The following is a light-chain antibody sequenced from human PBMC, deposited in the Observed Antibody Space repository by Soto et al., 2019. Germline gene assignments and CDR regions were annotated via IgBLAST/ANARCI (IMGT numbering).Light chain of an antibody. V-gene: IGLV2-14*01. CDR3: SSYTSSSTLV. Sequence: QSVLTQPPSVSGSPGQSITISCTGTSSDVGGYNYVSWYQQHPGKAPKLLIYDVSNRPSGVPNRFAGSNSGNTASLPISGIQAEDEADYSCSSYTSSSTLVFGGGTQLTVL. CDR2: DVS. J-gene: IGLJ3*02. CDR1: SSDVGGYNY.